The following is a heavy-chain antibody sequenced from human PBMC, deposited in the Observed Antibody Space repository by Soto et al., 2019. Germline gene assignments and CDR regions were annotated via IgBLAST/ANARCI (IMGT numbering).Heavy chain of an antibody. CDR3: ARRYDPYCFGH. V-gene: IGHV2-5*01. CDR2: VYWNDDK. Sequence: QVTLTESGPPLVKPTQTLTLTCTFSGFSLNTVGVGVGWIRQPPGKALEWLALVYWNDDKFYSPSLKSRLTIIKDTSKNQVVLIMTNMDPADTATYFCARRYDPYCFGHWGQGTLVTVSS. D-gene: IGHD1-1*01. J-gene: IGHJ4*02. CDR1: GFSLNTVGVG.